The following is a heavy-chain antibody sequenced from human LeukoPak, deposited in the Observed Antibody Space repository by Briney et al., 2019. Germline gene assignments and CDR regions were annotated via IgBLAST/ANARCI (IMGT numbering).Heavy chain of an antibody. CDR1: GGSISRYY. D-gene: IGHD2-2*01. V-gene: IGHV4-59*01. CDR2: IYYSGST. Sequence: SETLSLTCTVSGGSISRYYWSWIRQPPGKGLEWIGYIYYSGSTNYNPSLKSRVTISVDTSKNQFSLNLSSVTAADTAVYYCARVVVPAAHYYYYYYMDVWGKGTTVTVSS. CDR3: ARVVVPAAHYYYYYYMDV. J-gene: IGHJ6*03.